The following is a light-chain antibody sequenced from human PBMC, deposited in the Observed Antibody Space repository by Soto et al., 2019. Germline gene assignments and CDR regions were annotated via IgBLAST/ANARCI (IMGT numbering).Light chain of an antibody. Sequence: IQVTQSPSSLSASVGDRVTITCRSSQHIGIDLGWYQQKPGKAPQRLIYHTSHLQSGVPSRFSGRGSGTEFTLTISSLQPDDFATYYCQQYNSYSFGQGTKVDI. V-gene: IGKV1-17*01. J-gene: IGKJ1*01. CDR2: HTS. CDR1: QHIGID. CDR3: QQYNSYS.